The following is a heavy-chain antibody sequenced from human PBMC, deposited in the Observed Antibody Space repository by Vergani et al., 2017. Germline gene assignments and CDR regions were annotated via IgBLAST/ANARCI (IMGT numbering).Heavy chain of an antibody. J-gene: IGHJ4*02. CDR1: GFTFSSYA. V-gene: IGHV3-23*03. CDR2: IYSGGSST. CDR3: AKITVVAGTLGY. Sequence: EVQLLESGGGLVQPGGSLRLSCAASGFTFSSYAMSWVRQAPGKGLEWVSAIYSGGSSTYYADSVKGRFTISRDNSKNTLYLQMNSLRAEDTAVYYCAKITVVAGTLGYWGQGTLVTVSS. D-gene: IGHD6-19*01.